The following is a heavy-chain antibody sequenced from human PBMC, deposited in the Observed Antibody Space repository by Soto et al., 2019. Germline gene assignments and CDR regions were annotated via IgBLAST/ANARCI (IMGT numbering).Heavy chain of an antibody. D-gene: IGHD4-17*01. J-gene: IGHJ6*03. CDR3: ARGAPYGDYVRYYMDF. Sequence: GGSLRLSCAASGFTFSSYSMNWVRQAPGKGLEWVSYISSSSSTIYYADSVKGRFTISRDNAKNSLYLQMNSLRAEDTAVYYCARGAPYGDYVRYYMDFWGKGTTVTVAS. CDR1: GFTFSSYS. V-gene: IGHV3-48*01. CDR2: ISSSSSTI.